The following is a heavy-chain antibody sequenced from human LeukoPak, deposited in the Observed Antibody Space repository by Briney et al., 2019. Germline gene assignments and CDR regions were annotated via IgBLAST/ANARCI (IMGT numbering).Heavy chain of an antibody. CDR3: SRVTTGTTDAFDI. J-gene: IGHJ3*02. CDR2: SYSNSGGT. Sequence: ASVKVSCKASGGNFINYAINWVRQAPAQGLEWMGWSYSNSGGTNYAQKFQGRVSMTRDTSISTAYMELGRLRSDDTAVYYCSRVTTGTTDAFDIWGQGTMVTVSS. V-gene: IGHV1-2*02. D-gene: IGHD1-1*01. CDR1: GGNFINYA.